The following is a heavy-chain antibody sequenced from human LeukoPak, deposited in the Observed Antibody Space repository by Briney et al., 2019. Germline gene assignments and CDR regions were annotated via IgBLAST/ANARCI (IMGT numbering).Heavy chain of an antibody. CDR1: GFTFSSYS. CDR3: ARDISSSWYGDY. Sequence: KSGGSLRLSCAASGFTFSSYSMNWVRQAPGKGLEWVSSISSSSSYIYYADSVKGRFTISRDNAKNSLYLQMNSLRAEDTAVYYCARDISSSWYGDYWGQGTLVTVSS. D-gene: IGHD6-13*01. J-gene: IGHJ4*02. V-gene: IGHV3-21*01. CDR2: ISSSSSYI.